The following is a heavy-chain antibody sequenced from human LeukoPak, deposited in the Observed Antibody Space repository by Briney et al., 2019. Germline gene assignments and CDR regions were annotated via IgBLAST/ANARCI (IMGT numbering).Heavy chain of an antibody. D-gene: IGHD6-13*01. Sequence: GGSLRLSCAASGFTFSSYTMNWVRQAPGKGLEWVSSISSSSSYIYYADSVKGRFTISRDNAKNSLYLQMNSLRAEDTAVYYCASPYSSRWYELCYWGQGTLVTVSS. CDR1: GFTFSSYT. J-gene: IGHJ4*02. CDR3: ASPYSSRWYELCY. V-gene: IGHV3-21*01. CDR2: ISSSSSYI.